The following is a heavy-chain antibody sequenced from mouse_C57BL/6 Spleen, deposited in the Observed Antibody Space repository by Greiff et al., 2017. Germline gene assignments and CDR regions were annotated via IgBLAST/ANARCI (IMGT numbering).Heavy chain of an antibody. CDR1: GYSFTGYY. D-gene: IGHD1-1*01. V-gene: IGHV1-42*01. CDR2: INPSTGGT. J-gene: IGHJ4*01. CDR3: ARWDTTVDAMDY. Sequence: VQLQQSGPELVKPGASVKISCKASGYSFTGYYMNWVKQSPEKSLEWIGEINPSTGGTTYNQKFKATAPLTVDKSSRTAYMQLKSLTSEDSAVYYCARWDTTVDAMDYWGQGTSVTVSS.